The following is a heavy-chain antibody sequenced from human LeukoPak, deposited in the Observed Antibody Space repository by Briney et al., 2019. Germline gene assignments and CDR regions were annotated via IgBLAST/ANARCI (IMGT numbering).Heavy chain of an antibody. CDR3: ARGILSGRPFDY. CDR2: INPSGGST. V-gene: IGHV1-46*01. Sequence: ASVKVSCKASGYTFTRYYIHWVRQAPGQGLQWMGIINPSGGSTTYAQKFQGRVTMTRDTSTSTGYMELSSLRSEDTAVYYCARGILSGRPFDYWGQGTLITVSS. D-gene: IGHD3-10*01. J-gene: IGHJ4*02. CDR1: GYTFTRYY.